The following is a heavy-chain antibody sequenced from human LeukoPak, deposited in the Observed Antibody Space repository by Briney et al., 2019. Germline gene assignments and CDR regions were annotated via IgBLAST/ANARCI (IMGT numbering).Heavy chain of an antibody. CDR1: GFTFSSYA. CDR3: ATPPPRRWDGSGVSY. D-gene: IGHD3-10*01. Sequence: XGSLRLSCAASGFTFSSYAMSWVCQAPGKGLEWVSAISGSGGSTYYADSVKGRFTISRDNSKNTLYLQMNSLRAEDTAVYYCATPPPRRWDGSGVSYWGQGTLVTVSS. J-gene: IGHJ4*02. V-gene: IGHV3-23*01. CDR2: ISGSGGST.